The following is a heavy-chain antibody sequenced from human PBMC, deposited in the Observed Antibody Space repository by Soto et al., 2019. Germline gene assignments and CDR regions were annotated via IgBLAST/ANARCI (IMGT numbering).Heavy chain of an antibody. CDR3: AREYSSAPDY. CDR1: GGSISSSSYY. D-gene: IGHD6-25*01. Sequence: QLQLQESGPGLVKPSETLSLTCTVSGGSISSSSYYWGWIRQPPGKGLEWIGSIYYRGSTFYSPSIRSRVTIAVDTSKNQFSLRVSSVTAADTAVYYCAREYSSAPDYWGQGTLVTVSS. J-gene: IGHJ4*02. CDR2: IYYRGST. V-gene: IGHV4-39*02.